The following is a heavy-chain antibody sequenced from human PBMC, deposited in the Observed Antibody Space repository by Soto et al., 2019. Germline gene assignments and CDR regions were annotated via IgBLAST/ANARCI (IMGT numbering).Heavy chain of an antibody. CDR2: IDWDDDK. J-gene: IGHJ4*02. CDR1: GFSLSTSVMR. D-gene: IGHD6-13*01. Sequence: SGPTLVNPTQTLTLTCTFSGFSLSTSVMRVSWIRQPPGKALEWLARIDWDDDKFYSTSLKNRLTISKDNSKNQVVLTMTNMDPVDTATYYCARTGYSSSWYFDYGGQGTMVTISS. V-gene: IGHV2-70*04. CDR3: ARTGYSSSWYFDY.